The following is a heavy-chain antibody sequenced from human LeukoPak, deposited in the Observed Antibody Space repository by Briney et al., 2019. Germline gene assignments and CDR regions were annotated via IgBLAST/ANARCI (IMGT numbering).Heavy chain of an antibody. V-gene: IGHV3-64D*06. CDR1: GFTFSDYA. D-gene: IGHD3-10*01. CDR2: ISSNGGST. CDR3: VKETHGSGSYGDY. Sequence: PGGSLRLSCSASGFTFSDYAMYWVRQPPGKGLEYISGISSNGGSTNYADSVKGRFTISRGNSKNTLYLQKTSLRAEDTAVYYCVKETHGSGSYGDYWGQGTLVTVSS. J-gene: IGHJ4*02.